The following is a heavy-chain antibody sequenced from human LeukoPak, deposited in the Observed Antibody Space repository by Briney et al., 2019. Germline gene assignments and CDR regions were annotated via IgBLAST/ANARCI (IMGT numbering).Heavy chain of an antibody. J-gene: IGHJ5*02. CDR1: GYTFTGYY. CDR2: INPNSGGT. Sequence: ASVTVSCKASGYTFTGYYMHWVRQAPGQGLEWMGWINPNSGGTNYAQKFQGRVTMTRDTSISTAYMELSRLRSEDTAVYYCARYAVVAAMNWFDPWGQGTLVIVSS. D-gene: IGHD2-15*01. V-gene: IGHV1-2*02. CDR3: ARYAVVAAMNWFDP.